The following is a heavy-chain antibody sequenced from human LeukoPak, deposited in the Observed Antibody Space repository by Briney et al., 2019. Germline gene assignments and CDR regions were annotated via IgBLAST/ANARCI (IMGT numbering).Heavy chain of an antibody. J-gene: IGHJ5*01. V-gene: IGHV1-18*01. CDR2: TTVYNGNT. D-gene: IGHD6-13*01. Sequence: APLRSSRTTPRDTLSTAGISGVRHTPGQGLEWRGWTTVYNGNTRYAHKYEERVTMTADTSTSTAYLDLRSLRSDDTAVYYCARDRGYAQQRWFDRWGQGTLVTVYS. CDR3: ARDRGYAQQRWFDR. CDR1: RDTLSTAG.